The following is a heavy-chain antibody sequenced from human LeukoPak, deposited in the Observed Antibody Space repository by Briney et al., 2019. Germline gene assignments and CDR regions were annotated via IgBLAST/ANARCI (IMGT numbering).Heavy chain of an antibody. CDR1: GSSFNSYY. D-gene: IGHD4-17*01. J-gene: IGHJ4*02. CDR3: ARDVVYLIDEDYG. CDR2: IHTSGSA. Sequence: PSETLSLTCTVSGSSFNSYYWSWLRQPAGKGLEWSGRIHTSGSADYSPSLQSRVTISVDMSKKEFSLKLTSVTAADTAVYYCARDVVYLIDEDYGWGQGTLVTVSS. V-gene: IGHV4-4*07.